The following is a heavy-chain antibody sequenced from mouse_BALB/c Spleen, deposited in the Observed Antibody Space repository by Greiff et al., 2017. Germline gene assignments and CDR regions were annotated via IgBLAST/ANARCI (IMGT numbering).Heavy chain of an antibody. CDR3: ARDPDGYYAY. D-gene: IGHD2-3*01. V-gene: IGHV5-9-4*01. Sequence: EVQVVESGGGLVKPGGSLKLSCAASGFTFSSYAMSWVRQSPEKRLEWVAEISSGGSYTYYPDTVTGRFTITRDNAKNTLYLEMSSLRSEDTAMYYCARDPDGYYAYWGQGTRVTVSA. J-gene: IGHJ3*01. CDR2: ISSGGSYT. CDR1: GFTFSSYA.